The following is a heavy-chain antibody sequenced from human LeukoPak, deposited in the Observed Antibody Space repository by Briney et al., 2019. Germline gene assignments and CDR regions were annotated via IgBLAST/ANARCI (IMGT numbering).Heavy chain of an antibody. CDR1: GGSFSGYY. V-gene: IGHV4-34*01. J-gene: IGHJ4*02. CDR3: AGLYYYDSSGYYDY. Sequence: SETLSLTCAVYGGSFSGYYWSWIRQPPGRGLEGIGEINHSGSTNYNPSLKSRVTISVDTSKNQFSLTLSPVTAADTAVYYCAGLYYYDSSGYYDYWGQGTLVTVSS. D-gene: IGHD3-22*01. CDR2: INHSGST.